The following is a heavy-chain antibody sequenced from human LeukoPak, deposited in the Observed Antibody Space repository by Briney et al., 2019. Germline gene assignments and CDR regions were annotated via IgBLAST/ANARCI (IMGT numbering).Heavy chain of an antibody. CDR2: IYYSGST. CDR1: GGSISSSSYY. CDR3: ARFKYSKPRRITIFDAGMDV. J-gene: IGHJ6*02. Sequence: ASETLSLTCTVSGGSISSSSYYWGWIRQPPGKGLEWIGSIYYSGSTYYNPSLKSRVTISVDTSKNQFSLKLSSVTAADTAVYYCARFKYSKPRRITIFDAGMDVWGQGTTVTVSS. V-gene: IGHV4-39*07. D-gene: IGHD3-3*01.